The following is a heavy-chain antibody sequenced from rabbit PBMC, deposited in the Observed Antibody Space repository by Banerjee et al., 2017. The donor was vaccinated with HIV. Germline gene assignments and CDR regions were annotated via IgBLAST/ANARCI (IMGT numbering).Heavy chain of an antibody. Sequence: RQAPGKGLEWIACIYTGSSGSTYYASWAKGRFTISKTSSTTVTLQMTSLTAADTATYFCARGTVYYTYFSLWGPGTLVTVS. CDR2: IYTGSSGST. J-gene: IGHJ4*01. V-gene: IGHV1S40*01. CDR3: ARGTVYYTYFSL. D-gene: IGHD8-1*01.